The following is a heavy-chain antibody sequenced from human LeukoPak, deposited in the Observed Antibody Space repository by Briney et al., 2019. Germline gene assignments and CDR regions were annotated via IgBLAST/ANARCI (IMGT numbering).Heavy chain of an antibody. Sequence: GGSLRLSCAASGFTFSSYAMSWVRQAPGKGLEWVSAISGSGGSTYYADSVKGRFTISRDNSKNTLYLQMNSLRAEDTAVYYCAKGLLYYYDSSGAYFDYWGQGTLVTVSS. CDR3: AKGLLYYYDSSGAYFDY. CDR1: GFTFSSYA. V-gene: IGHV3-23*01. CDR2: ISGSGGST. J-gene: IGHJ4*02. D-gene: IGHD3-22*01.